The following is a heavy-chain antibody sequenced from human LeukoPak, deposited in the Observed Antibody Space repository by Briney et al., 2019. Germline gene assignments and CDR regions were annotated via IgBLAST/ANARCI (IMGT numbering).Heavy chain of an antibody. Sequence: GGSLRLSCAASGFTFSDYYMSWIRQAPGKGLEWVAVISFDGSNKYYADSVKGRFTVSRDNSKSTLFLQMSTLRAEDTAVYYCATLTGTTGSDDYWGQGTLVTVSS. CDR1: GFTFSDYY. D-gene: IGHD1-20*01. J-gene: IGHJ4*02. V-gene: IGHV3-30*03. CDR2: ISFDGSNK. CDR3: ATLTGTTGSDDY.